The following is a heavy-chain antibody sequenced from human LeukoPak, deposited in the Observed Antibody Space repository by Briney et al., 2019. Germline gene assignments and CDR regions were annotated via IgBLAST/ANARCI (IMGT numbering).Heavy chain of an antibody. J-gene: IGHJ4*02. CDR1: GFTFNTYG. V-gene: IGHV3-30*18. CDR2: ISYDGSDK. D-gene: IGHD3-9*01. CDR3: AKSLLRYFDWLSD. Sequence: GGSLRLSCAASGFTFNTYGMHWVRQAPGKGLEWVALISYDGSDKNYADSVKGRFTISRDSSKNTLYLQMNSLRAEDTAVYYCAKSLLRYFDWLSDWGQGTLVTVSS.